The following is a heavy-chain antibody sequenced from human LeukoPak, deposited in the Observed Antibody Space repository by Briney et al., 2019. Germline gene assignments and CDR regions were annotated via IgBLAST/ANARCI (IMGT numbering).Heavy chain of an antibody. V-gene: IGHV4-39*07. CDR3: AREGSGGTGFDY. Sequence: PSETLSLTCTVSGGSISSSSYYWGWIRQPPGKGLEWIGSSYYSGSTYYNPSLKSRVTISVDTSKNQFSLELSSVTAADTAVYYCAREGSGGTGFDYWGQGTQVTVSS. CDR1: GGSISSSSYY. J-gene: IGHJ4*02. D-gene: IGHD2-15*01. CDR2: SYYSGST.